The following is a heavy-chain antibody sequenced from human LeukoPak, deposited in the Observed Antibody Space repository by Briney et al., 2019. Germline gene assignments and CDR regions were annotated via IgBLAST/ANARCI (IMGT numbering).Heavy chain of an antibody. V-gene: IGHV1-69*13. CDR2: IIPIFGTA. CDR1: GGTFSSYA. CDR3: ARAYIVATIEGLATRYYFDY. Sequence: GASVKVSCKASGGTFSSYAISWVRQAPGQGLEWMGGIIPIFGTANYAQKFQGRVTITADESTSTAYMELSSLRSEDTAVYYCARAYIVATIEGLATRYYFDYWGQGTLVTVSS. J-gene: IGHJ4*02. D-gene: IGHD5-12*01.